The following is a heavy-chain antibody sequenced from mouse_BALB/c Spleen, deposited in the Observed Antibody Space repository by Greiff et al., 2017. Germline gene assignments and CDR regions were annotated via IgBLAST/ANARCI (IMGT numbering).Heavy chain of an antibody. V-gene: IGHV3-6*02. CDR3: ARERTGYFDD. Sequence: EVKLQESGPGLVKPSQSLSLTCSVTGYSITSGYYWNWIRQFPGNKLEWMGYISYDGSNNYNPSLKNRISITRDTSKNQFFLKLNSVTTEDTATYYCARERTGYFDDWGQGTTLTVSA. CDR1: GYSITSGYY. J-gene: IGHJ2*01. D-gene: IGHD4-1*01. CDR2: ISYDGSN.